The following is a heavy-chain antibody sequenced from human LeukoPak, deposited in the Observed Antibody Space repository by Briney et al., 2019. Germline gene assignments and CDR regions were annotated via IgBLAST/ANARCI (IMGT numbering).Heavy chain of an antibody. V-gene: IGHV1-2*02. CDR3: ARDSAGSSWYWFDP. D-gene: IGHD6-13*01. J-gene: IGHJ5*02. CDR2: INPNSGGT. CDR1: GYTFTGYY. Sequence: GASVKVSCKASGYTFTGYYMHWVRQAPGQGLEWMGWINPNSGGTNYAQKFQGRVTMTRDTSISTAYMELSRLRSDDTAVYYCARDSAGSSWYWFDPWGQGTLVTVSS.